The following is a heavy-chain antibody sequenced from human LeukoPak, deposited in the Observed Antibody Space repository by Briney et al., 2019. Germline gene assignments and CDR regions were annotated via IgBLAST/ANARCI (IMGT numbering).Heavy chain of an antibody. CDR2: IYYSGST. Sequence: SETLSLTCTVSGGSISSSSYYWGWIRQPPGKGLEWIGSIYYSGSTYYNPSLKSRVTISVDTSKNQFSLKLSSVTAADTAVYYCARLTGYSSESWFDPWGQGTLVTVSS. J-gene: IGHJ5*02. D-gene: IGHD3-9*01. V-gene: IGHV4-39*01. CDR1: GGSISSSSYY. CDR3: ARLTGYSSESWFDP.